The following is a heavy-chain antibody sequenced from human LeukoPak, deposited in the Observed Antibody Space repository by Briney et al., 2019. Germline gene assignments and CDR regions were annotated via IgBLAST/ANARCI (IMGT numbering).Heavy chain of an antibody. CDR3: AREGDIVVVPAATTFDY. Sequence: PSETLSLTCTVSGGSISSYYWSWIRQPAGKGLEWIGRIYTSGSTNYNPSLKSRVTMSVDTSKNQFSPKLSSVTAADTAVYYCAREGDIVVVPAATTFDYWGQGTLVTVSS. V-gene: IGHV4-4*07. CDR1: GGSISSYY. D-gene: IGHD2-2*01. J-gene: IGHJ4*02. CDR2: IYTSGST.